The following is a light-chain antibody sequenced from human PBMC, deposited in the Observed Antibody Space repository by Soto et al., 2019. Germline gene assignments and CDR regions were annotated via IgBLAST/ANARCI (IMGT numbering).Light chain of an antibody. J-gene: IGLJ2*01. CDR2: DVS. V-gene: IGLV2-14*01. CDR1: SSDVGGYNY. CDR3: SSYTSSSILVV. Sequence: QSALTQPASVSGSPGQSITISCTGTSSDVGGYNYVSWYQQHPGKVPKLMIYDVSNRPSGVSNRFSGSKSGNTASLTISGLQAEDEADYYCSSYTSSSILVVFGGGTKLTVL.